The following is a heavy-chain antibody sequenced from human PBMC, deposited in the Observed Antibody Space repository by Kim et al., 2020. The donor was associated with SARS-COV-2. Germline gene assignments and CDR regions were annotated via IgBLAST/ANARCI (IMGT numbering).Heavy chain of an antibody. CDR3: ARDDFELLGYFDY. Sequence: YAVSVKSRITINPDTSKNQFSLQLNSVTPEDTAVYYCARDDFELLGYFDYWGQGTLVTVSS. V-gene: IGHV6-1*01. D-gene: IGHD2-15*01. J-gene: IGHJ4*02.